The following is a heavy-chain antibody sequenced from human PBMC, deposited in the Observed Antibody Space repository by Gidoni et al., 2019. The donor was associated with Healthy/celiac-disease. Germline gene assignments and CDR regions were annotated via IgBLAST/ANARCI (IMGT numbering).Heavy chain of an antibody. V-gene: IGHV3-49*05. CDR1: GFTFGDYA. CDR2: IRSKAYGGTT. CDR3: TRAEAGLDAFDI. Sequence: EVQLVESGGGWVKPGRSLRLACTASGFTFGDYAMSWFRQAPGKGLEWVGFIRSKAYGGTTEYAASVKGRFTISRDDSKSIAYLQMNSLKTEDTAVYYCTRAEAGLDAFDIWGQGTMVTVSS. D-gene: IGHD6-19*01. J-gene: IGHJ3*02.